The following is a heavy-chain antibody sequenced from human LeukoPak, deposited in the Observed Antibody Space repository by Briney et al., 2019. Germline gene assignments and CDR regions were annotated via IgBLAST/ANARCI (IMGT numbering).Heavy chain of an antibody. CDR2: IYYSGST. Sequence: SETLSLTCTVSGASVKNDFWSWIRQPPGKGLEWIGYIYYSGSTNYNPSLKSRVTISVDTSKNQFSLKLSSVTAADTAVYYCARHRTGTGAFDYWGQGTLVTVSS. CDR3: ARHRTGTGAFDY. D-gene: IGHD1-1*01. CDR1: GASVKNDF. V-gene: IGHV4-59*08. J-gene: IGHJ4*02.